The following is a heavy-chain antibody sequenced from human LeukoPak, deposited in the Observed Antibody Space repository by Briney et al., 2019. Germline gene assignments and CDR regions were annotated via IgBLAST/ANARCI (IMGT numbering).Heavy chain of an antibody. CDR3: ARIGYCNGTDCHDAFDH. D-gene: IGHD2-15*01. CDR1: GYSFTAYY. Sequence: ASVKVSCKASGYSFTAYYIHWVRQAPGQGLEWMGWINPYSGDTDYAQRFQGRVTLTGDTSISTTYMDVNGLTSDDTGVYFCARIGYCNGTDCHDAFDHWGQGTMVTVSS. V-gene: IGHV1-2*02. CDR2: INPYSGDT. J-gene: IGHJ3*01.